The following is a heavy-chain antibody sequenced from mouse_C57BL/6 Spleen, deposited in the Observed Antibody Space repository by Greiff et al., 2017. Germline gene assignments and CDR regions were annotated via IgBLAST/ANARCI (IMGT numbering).Heavy chain of an antibody. D-gene: IGHD1-1*01. Sequence: DVHLVESGAELVRPGASVKLSCTASGFNIKDYYMHWVKQRPEQGLEWIGRIDPEDGDTEYAPKFQGKATMTADTSSNTAYLQLSSLTSEDTAVYYCTTTGGSSPAWFAYWGQGTLVTVSA. CDR3: TTTGGSSPAWFAY. V-gene: IGHV14-1*01. J-gene: IGHJ3*01. CDR2: IDPEDGDT. CDR1: GFNIKDYY.